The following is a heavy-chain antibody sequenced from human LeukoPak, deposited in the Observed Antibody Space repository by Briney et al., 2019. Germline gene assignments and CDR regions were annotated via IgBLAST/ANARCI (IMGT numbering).Heavy chain of an antibody. CDR2: INQDDTQK. V-gene: IGHV3-7*01. CDR1: GFTFSNSW. D-gene: IGHD6-19*01. CDR3: AKVGRSGWPLDN. J-gene: IGHJ4*02. Sequence: GGSLRLSCLASGFTFSNSWMSWVRQAPGKGLEWVANINQDDTQKYYVDSVKGRFAISKDNARNSLNLQMNSLRVEDTAVYYCAKVGRSGWPLDNWGQGTLVTVSS.